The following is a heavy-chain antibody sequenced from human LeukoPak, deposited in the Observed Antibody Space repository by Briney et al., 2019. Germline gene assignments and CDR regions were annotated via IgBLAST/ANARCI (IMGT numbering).Heavy chain of an antibody. CDR3: ARGGGIVGTNFDY. CDR1: GGSISSYY. Sequence: SETLSLTCTVSGGSISSYYWSWIRQPPGKGLEWIGEINHSGSTNYNPPLKSRVTISVDTSKNQFSLKLSSVTAADTAVYYCARGGGIVGTNFDYWGQGTLVTVSS. J-gene: IGHJ4*02. CDR2: INHSGST. V-gene: IGHV4-34*01. D-gene: IGHD1-26*01.